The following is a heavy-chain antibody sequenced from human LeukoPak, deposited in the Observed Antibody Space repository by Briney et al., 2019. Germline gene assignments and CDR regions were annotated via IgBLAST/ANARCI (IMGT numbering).Heavy chain of an antibody. V-gene: IGHV1-69*13. Sequence: SVKVSCKASGGTFSSYAISWVRQAPGQGLEWMGGIIPIFGTANYAQKFQGRVTITADESTSTAYMELSSLRSEDTAVYYCARDRRDGYNNYYYYYGMDVWGQGTTVTVSS. J-gene: IGHJ6*02. D-gene: IGHD5-24*01. CDR3: ARDRRDGYNNYYYYYGMDV. CDR1: GGTFSSYA. CDR2: IIPIFGTA.